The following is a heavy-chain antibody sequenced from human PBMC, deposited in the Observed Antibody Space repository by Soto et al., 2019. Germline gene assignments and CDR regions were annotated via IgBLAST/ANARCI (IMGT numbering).Heavy chain of an antibody. Sequence: QVQLVESGGGVVQPGRSLRLSCAASGFTFSSYAMHWVRQAPGKGLEWVAVISYDGSNKYYADSVKGRFTISRDNSKNTLYLQMHSLRAEDTAVYYCASPGGDYFLNWFDPWGQGTLVTVSS. D-gene: IGHD2-21*02. CDR3: ASPGGDYFLNWFDP. CDR1: GFTFSSYA. CDR2: ISYDGSNK. J-gene: IGHJ5*02. V-gene: IGHV3-30-3*01.